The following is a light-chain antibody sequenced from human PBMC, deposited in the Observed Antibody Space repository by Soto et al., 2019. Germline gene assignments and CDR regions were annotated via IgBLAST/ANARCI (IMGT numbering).Light chain of an antibody. J-gene: IGKJ1*01. CDR2: KAS. CDR3: QQYASYSPT. V-gene: IGKV1-5*03. Sequence: DIQMTQSPSTLSASVGDRVTITCRASQSISSWLAWYQQKPGKAPKLLIYKASSLESGVPSRFSGSGSGTEFTLTISSLQPDDVATYYCQQYASYSPTLGQGTKVDIK. CDR1: QSISSW.